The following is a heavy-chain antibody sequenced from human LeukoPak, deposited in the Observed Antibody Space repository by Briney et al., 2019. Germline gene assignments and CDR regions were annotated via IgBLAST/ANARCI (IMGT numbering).Heavy chain of an antibody. CDR1: GFTFDDYG. Sequence: SGGSLRLSCAACGFTFDDYGMMGVRQAPGKGVEGGVGINWNGGRTGYADSMKRRFTISRDNAKNSLYLQMNSLRAEDTAVYYCARDHYYDSSGYYGYWGQGTLVTVSS. CDR2: INWNGGRT. D-gene: IGHD3-22*01. V-gene: IGHV3-20*04. CDR3: ARDHYYDSSGYYGY. J-gene: IGHJ4*02.